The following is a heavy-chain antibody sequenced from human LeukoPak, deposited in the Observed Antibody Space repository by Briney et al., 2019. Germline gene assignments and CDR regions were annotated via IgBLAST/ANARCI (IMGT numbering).Heavy chain of an antibody. CDR1: GGSFSGYY. V-gene: IGHV4-34*01. J-gene: IGHJ5*02. D-gene: IGHD6-13*01. Sequence: SETLSLTCAVYGGSFSGYYRSWVRQPPGKGLEWIGEINHSGSTKYSPSLESRLTISVDTSKNQVSLKLTSVTAADTAVYYCARAGYSSSWYVRFWFDPWGQGTLVTVSS. CDR2: INHSGST. CDR3: ARAGYSSSWYVRFWFDP.